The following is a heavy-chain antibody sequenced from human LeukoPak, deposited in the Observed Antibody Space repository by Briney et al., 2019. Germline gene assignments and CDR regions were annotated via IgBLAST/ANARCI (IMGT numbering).Heavy chain of an antibody. D-gene: IGHD3-3*01. CDR1: GFTFSSYA. Sequence: GGSLRLSCAASGFTFSSYAMSWVRQAPGKGLEWVSFISDSGGSTYYADSVKGRFTISRDNSKNTLYLQMNSLRAEDTAVYYCAKGTDFWSGPIEYWGQGTLVTVSS. J-gene: IGHJ4*02. V-gene: IGHV3-23*01. CDR2: ISDSGGST. CDR3: AKGTDFWSGPIEY.